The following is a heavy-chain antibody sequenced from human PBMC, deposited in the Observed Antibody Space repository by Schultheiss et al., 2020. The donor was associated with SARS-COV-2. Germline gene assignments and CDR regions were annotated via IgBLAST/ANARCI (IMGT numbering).Heavy chain of an antibody. V-gene: IGHV4-59*05. CDR1: GGSISSYY. CDR3: ARGPFIRYSSSWYSVPMAFDI. CDR2: IYYSGST. J-gene: IGHJ3*02. D-gene: IGHD6-13*01. Sequence: SETLSLTCTVSGGSISSYYWSWIRQPPGKGLEWIGSIYYSGSTYYNPSLKSRVTISVDTSKNQFSLKLSSVTAADTAVYYCARGPFIRYSSSWYSVPMAFDIWGQGTMVTVSS.